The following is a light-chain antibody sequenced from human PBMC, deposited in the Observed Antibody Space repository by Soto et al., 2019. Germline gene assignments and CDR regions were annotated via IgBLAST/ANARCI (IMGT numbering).Light chain of an antibody. CDR3: QSYDSSLSGSWV. CDR1: SSNLGAGYD. Sequence: QLVLTQPPSVSGAPGQRVTISCTGGSSNLGAGYDVHWYQHLPGTAPKLVIYGNTNRPSGVPDRFSGSKSGTSASLAITGLQAEDEADYYCQSYDSSLSGSWVFGGGTKLTVL. J-gene: IGLJ2*01. V-gene: IGLV1-40*01. CDR2: GNT.